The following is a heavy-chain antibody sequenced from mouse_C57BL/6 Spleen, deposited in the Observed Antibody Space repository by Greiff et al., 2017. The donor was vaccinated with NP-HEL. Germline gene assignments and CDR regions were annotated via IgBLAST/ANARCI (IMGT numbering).Heavy chain of an antibody. V-gene: IGHV3-6*01. CDR1: GYSITSGYY. J-gene: IGHJ2*01. CDR3: ARDWDYDGYYFDY. CDR2: ISYDGSN. D-gene: IGHD2-4*01. Sequence: EVQLQESGPGLVKPSQSLSLTCSVTGYSITSGYYWNWIRQFPGNKLEWMGYISYDGSNNYNPSLKNRISITRDTSKNQFFLKLNSVTTEDTATYYCARDWDYDGYYFDYWGQGTTLTVSS.